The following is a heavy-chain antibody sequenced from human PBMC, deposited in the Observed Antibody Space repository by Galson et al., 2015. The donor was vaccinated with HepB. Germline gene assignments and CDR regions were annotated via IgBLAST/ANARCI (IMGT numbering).Heavy chain of an antibody. CDR2: IDLSDSYI. Sequence: QSGAEVKKPGESLRISCKGSGYRFSNYWINWVRQMPGKGLEWMGRIDLSDSYINYSPSFQGHVTISADKSISTAYLQWSSLKASDTAMYYCARWDSDAFDIWGQGTMVTVSS. D-gene: IGHD1-26*01. CDR1: GYRFSNYW. J-gene: IGHJ3*02. CDR3: ARWDSDAFDI. V-gene: IGHV5-10-1*01.